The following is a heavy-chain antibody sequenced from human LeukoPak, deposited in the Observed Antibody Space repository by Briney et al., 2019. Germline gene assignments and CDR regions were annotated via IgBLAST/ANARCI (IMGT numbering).Heavy chain of an antibody. D-gene: IGHD2-15*01. CDR2: ISYDGSNK. Sequence: GGSMRLSCAVSGVTFSSYGMHWVRQAPGKGLEWVAVISYDGSNKDYADSVKGRFTISRDDSKNTLYLEMNSLRAEDTAVHYCARDRLGYCSGGSCYWEADYYGMDVWGQGTTVTVSS. CDR1: GVTFSSYG. CDR3: ARDRLGYCSGGSCYWEADYYGMDV. V-gene: IGHV3-30*03. J-gene: IGHJ6*02.